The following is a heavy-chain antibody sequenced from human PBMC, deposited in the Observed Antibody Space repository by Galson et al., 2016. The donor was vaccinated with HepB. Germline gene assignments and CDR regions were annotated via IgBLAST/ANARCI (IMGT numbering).Heavy chain of an antibody. Sequence: SLRLSCAASGFTFSSFGMHWVRQAPGKGLVWVAGIWYDGSNKDYADSVNGRFTTARDNSENTLYLQMNSLRADDTAVYYCAKKSLVAGTATYVFDNWGQGTLVTVSS. CDR2: IWYDGSNK. CDR1: GFTFSSFG. CDR3: AKKSLVAGTATYVFDN. V-gene: IGHV3-33*06. J-gene: IGHJ4*02. D-gene: IGHD6-19*01.